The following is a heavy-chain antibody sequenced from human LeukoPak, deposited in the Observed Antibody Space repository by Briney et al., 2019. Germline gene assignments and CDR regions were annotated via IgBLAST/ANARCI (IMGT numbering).Heavy chain of an antibody. CDR2: IYPGDSDT. CDR1: GYSFTNYW. J-gene: IGHJ4*02. Sequence: GESLKISCKGSGYSFTNYWIGWVRQMPGKGLEWMGIIYPGDSDTRYSPSFQGQVTISADKSIRTASLQWSSLKASDTAMYYCATHPGPESAYYFDFWGQGTLVIISS. D-gene: IGHD1-14*01. V-gene: IGHV5-51*01. CDR3: ATHPGPESAYYFDF.